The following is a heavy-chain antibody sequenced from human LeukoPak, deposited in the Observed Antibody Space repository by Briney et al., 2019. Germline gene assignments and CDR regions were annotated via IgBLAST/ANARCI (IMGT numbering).Heavy chain of an antibody. CDR3: AKGRVLVVVPSVDY. J-gene: IGHJ4*02. V-gene: IGHV3-11*01. CDR2: ISSSGSTI. D-gene: IGHD3-22*01. CDR1: GFTFSDYY. Sequence: PGGSLRLSCAASGFTFSDYYMSWIRQAPGKGLEWVSYISSSGSTIYYADSVKGRFTISRDNAKNSLYLQMNSLRAEDTAVYYCAKGRVLVVVPSVDYWGQGTLVTVSS.